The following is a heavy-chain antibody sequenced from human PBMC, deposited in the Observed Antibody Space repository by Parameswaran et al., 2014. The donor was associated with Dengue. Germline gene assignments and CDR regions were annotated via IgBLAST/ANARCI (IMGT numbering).Heavy chain of an antibody. CDR3: ARDSRGVRGYSGYVHDY. Sequence: WVRQAPGQGLEWMGIINPSGGSTSYAQKFQGRVTMTRDTSTSTVYMELSSLRSEDTAVYYCARDSRGVRGYSGYVHDYWGQGTMVTVSS. D-gene: IGHD5-12*01. V-gene: IGHV1-46*01. CDR2: INPSGGST. J-gene: IGHJ4*03.